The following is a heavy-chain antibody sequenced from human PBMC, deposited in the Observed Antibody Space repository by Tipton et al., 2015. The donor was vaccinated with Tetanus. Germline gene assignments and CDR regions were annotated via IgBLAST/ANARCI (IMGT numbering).Heavy chain of an antibody. CDR2: IYYSGST. Sequence: TLSLTCTVSGGSISSSSFYWSWIRQPPGKGLEWIGYIYYSGSTNYNPSLKSRVTISVDTSKNQFSLKLSSVTAADTAVYYCARGGIAAAGGGLDYWGQGTLVTVSS. CDR1: GGSISSSSFY. V-gene: IGHV4-61*01. J-gene: IGHJ4*02. D-gene: IGHD6-13*01. CDR3: ARGGIAAAGGGLDY.